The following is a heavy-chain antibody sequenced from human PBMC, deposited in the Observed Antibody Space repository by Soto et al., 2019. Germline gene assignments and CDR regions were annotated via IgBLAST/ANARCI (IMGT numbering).Heavy chain of an antibody. J-gene: IGHJ6*02. V-gene: IGHV1-18*01. CDR3: AREGPIASAGTTPIYYYGMDV. CDR2: ISAYNGNT. CDR1: GYTFTSYG. Sequence: GASVKVSCKASGYTFTSYGISWVRQAPGQGLEWMGWISAYNGNTNYAQKLQGRVTMTTDTSTSTAYMELRSLRSDDTAVYYCAREGPIASAGTTPIYYYGMDVWAQGTTVTVSS. D-gene: IGHD6-13*01.